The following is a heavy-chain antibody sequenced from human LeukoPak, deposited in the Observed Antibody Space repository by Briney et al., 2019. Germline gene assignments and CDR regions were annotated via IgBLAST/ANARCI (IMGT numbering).Heavy chain of an antibody. D-gene: IGHD5-24*01. CDR1: GGSISSYY. CDR3: ARDYDDYNAGGYYYYYMDV. J-gene: IGHJ6*03. V-gene: IGHV4-59*12. Sequence: SETLSLTCTVSGGSISSYYWNWIRQPPGKGLEWIGYIYYSGSTNYNPSLKSRVTMSVDTSKNQFSLKLSSVTAADTAVYYCARDYDDYNAGGYYYYYMDVWGKGTTVTVSS. CDR2: IYYSGST.